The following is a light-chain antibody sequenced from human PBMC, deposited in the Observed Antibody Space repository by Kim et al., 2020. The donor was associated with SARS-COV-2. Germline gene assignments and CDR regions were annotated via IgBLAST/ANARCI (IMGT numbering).Light chain of an antibody. CDR3: QVWDSSSDHPV. Sequence: APGKTAWITCGGNNIGSKSVHWYQQKPGQAPVLVIYYDSDRPSGIPEQFSGSNSGNTATLTINRVEAGDEADYYCQVWDSSSDHPVFGGGTQLTVL. CDR1: NIGSKS. J-gene: IGLJ3*02. CDR2: YDS. V-gene: IGLV3-21*04.